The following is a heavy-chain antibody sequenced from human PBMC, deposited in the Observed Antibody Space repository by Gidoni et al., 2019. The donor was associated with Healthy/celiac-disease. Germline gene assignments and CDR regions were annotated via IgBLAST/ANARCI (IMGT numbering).Heavy chain of an antibody. CDR3: ASPYGSGLYDAFDI. V-gene: IGHV5-10-1*01. CDR2: IDPSYSYT. D-gene: IGHD3-10*01. Sequence: EVQLVQSGAEVKKHGESLRISCTGSGYSFTSYWISWVRQMPGKGLEWMGRIDPSYSYTNYSPSFQGHVTISADKSISTAYLQWSSLKASDTAMYYGASPYGSGLYDAFDIWGQGTMVTVSS. CDR1: GYSFTSYW. J-gene: IGHJ3*02.